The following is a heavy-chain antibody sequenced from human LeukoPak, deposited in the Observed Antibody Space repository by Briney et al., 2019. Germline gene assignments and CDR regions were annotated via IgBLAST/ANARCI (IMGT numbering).Heavy chain of an antibody. CDR3: ARDLRSDYYDSSGYPD. Sequence: GGSLRLSCAASAFSLNAYNMNWVRQAPGKGLEWVSYISSSGSTIYYADSVKGRFTISRDNAKNSLYLQMNSLRAEDTAVYYCARDLRSDYYDSSGYPDWGQGTLVTVSS. D-gene: IGHD3-22*01. CDR2: ISSSGSTI. V-gene: IGHV3-11*01. J-gene: IGHJ4*02. CDR1: AFSLNAYN.